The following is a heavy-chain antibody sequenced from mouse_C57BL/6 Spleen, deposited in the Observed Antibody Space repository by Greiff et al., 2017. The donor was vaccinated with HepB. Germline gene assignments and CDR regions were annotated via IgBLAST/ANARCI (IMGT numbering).Heavy chain of an antibody. V-gene: IGHV1-50*01. D-gene: IGHD2-1*01. J-gene: IGHJ4*01. CDR1: GYTFTSYW. CDR2: IDPSDSYT. Sequence: QVQLQQPGAELVKPGASVKLSCKASGYTFTSYWMQWVKQRPGQGLEWIGEIDPSDSYTNYNQKFKGKATLTVDTSSSTAYMQLSSLTSEDSAVYYCARVMRGKGAMDYWGQGTSVTVSS. CDR3: ARVMRGKGAMDY.